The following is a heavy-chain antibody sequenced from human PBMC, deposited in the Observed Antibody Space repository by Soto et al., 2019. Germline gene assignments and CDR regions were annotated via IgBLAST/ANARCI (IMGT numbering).Heavy chain of an antibody. J-gene: IGHJ4*02. D-gene: IGHD6-13*01. V-gene: IGHV1-46*01. CDR2: INPSGGST. CDR1: GYTFTSYY. Sequence: ASVKVSCKASGYTFTSYYMHWVRQAPGQGLEWMGIINPSGGSTSYAQKFQGRVTMTRDTSTSTVYMELSSLSSEDTAVDYCARVAAACTLDYWGQGTLVTVSS. CDR3: ARVAAACTLDY.